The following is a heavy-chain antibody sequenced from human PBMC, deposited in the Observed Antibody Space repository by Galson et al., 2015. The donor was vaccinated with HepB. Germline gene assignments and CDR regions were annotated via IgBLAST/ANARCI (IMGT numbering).Heavy chain of an antibody. CDR2: IYSGGST. CDR3: ARVAILTGYYNLYYYYGMDA. D-gene: IGHD3-9*01. J-gene: IGHJ6*02. V-gene: IGHV3-53*04. Sequence: SLRLSCAASGFTVSSNYMSWVRQAPGKGLEWVSVIYSGGSTYYADSVKGRFTISRHNSKNTLYLQMNSLRAEDTAVYYCARVAILTGYYNLYYYYGMDAWGQGTTVTVSS. CDR1: GFTVSSNY.